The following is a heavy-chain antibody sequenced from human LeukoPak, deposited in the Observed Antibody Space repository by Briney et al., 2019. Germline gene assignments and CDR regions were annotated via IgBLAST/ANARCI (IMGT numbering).Heavy chain of an antibody. Sequence: GGSLRLSCAASGFTVSSSYMSWVRQAPGKGLEWGSVIYSGGSTYYADSVKGRFTISRDNSKNTLYLQMNSLRAEDTAVYYCARDSKDNIAAADYYFDYWGQGTLVTVSS. J-gene: IGHJ4*02. CDR1: GFTVSSSY. D-gene: IGHD6-13*01. CDR2: IYSGGST. CDR3: ARDSKDNIAAADYYFDY. V-gene: IGHV3-53*01.